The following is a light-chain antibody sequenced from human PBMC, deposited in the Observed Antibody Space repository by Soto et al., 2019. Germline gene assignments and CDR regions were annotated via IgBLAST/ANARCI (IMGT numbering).Light chain of an antibody. J-gene: IGKJ4*01. Sequence: DIVMTQSPDSLAVSLGERATLSCRASQSVSSDLAWYQQKPGQAPRLLIYDASNRATGIPARFSGSGSGTDFTLTISSLEPEDFAVYYCQQRSNWLTFGGGTKVDIK. CDR3: QQRSNWLT. CDR1: QSVSSD. V-gene: IGKV3-11*01. CDR2: DAS.